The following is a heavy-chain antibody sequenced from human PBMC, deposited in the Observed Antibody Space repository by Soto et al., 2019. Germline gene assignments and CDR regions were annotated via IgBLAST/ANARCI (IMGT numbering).Heavy chain of an antibody. D-gene: IGHD6-13*01. CDR2: ISYSGST. J-gene: IGHJ4*02. Sequence: QLQLQESGPGLVKPSETLSLTCTVSGASISTPHYYWGWIRQTPGKGLEWIGSISYSGSTYYNPSLKTRRTISVDTSKNQFSLKLNSVTAADSAVYYCARSQSGQQLDWGQGTLVTVSS. CDR3: ARSQSGQQLD. CDR1: GASISTPHYY. V-gene: IGHV4-39*01.